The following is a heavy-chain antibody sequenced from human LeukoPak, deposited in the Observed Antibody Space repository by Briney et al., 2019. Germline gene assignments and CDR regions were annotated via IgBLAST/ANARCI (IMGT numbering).Heavy chain of an antibody. CDR1: GFTVSSNY. CDR2: IYSGGST. D-gene: IGHD3-10*01. V-gene: IGHV3-53*01. CDR3: ARDGGSGSQRAFDI. J-gene: IGHJ3*02. Sequence: PGGSLRLSCAASGFTVSSNYMSWVRQAPGKGLEWVSVIYSGGSTYYADSVKGRFTISRDNSKNTLYLQMNRLRAEDTAVYYWARDGGSGSQRAFDIRGQGTMVTVSS.